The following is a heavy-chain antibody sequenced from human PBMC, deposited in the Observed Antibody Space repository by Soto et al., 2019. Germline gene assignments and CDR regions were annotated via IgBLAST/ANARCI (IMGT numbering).Heavy chain of an antibody. D-gene: IGHD1-26*01. J-gene: IGHJ4*02. CDR1: GYSISSSNW. Sequence: QVQLQESGPGLVKPSDTLSLTCAVSGYSISSSNWWGWFRQPPWKGLEWIGYIYYSGTTYYNPSLKSRVTMSVDTSKNQFSLKLTSVTAVDTAVYYCARREIQGPIDYWGQGTLVTVSS. V-gene: IGHV4-28*01. CDR2: IYYSGTT. CDR3: ARREIQGPIDY.